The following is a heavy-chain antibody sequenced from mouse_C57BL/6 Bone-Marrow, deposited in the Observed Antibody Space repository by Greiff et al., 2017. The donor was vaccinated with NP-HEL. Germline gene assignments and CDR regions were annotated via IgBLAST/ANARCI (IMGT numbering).Heavy chain of an antibody. CDR2: IYPRDGST. CDR3: ARGLYYYGSSNFFDY. D-gene: IGHD1-1*01. J-gene: IGHJ2*01. Sequence: QVQLQQSDAELVKPGASVKISCKVSGYTFTDHTIHWMKQRPEQGLEWIGYIYPRDGSTKYNEKFKGKATLTADKSSSTAYMQLNSLTSEDSAVYFCARGLYYYGSSNFFDYWGKGTTLTVSS. V-gene: IGHV1-78*01. CDR1: GYTFTDHT.